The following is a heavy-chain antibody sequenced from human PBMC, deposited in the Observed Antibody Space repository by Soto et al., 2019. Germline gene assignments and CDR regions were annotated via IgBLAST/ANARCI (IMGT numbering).Heavy chain of an antibody. V-gene: IGHV3-30*18. J-gene: IGHJ2*01. D-gene: IGHD6-19*01. CDR1: GFTFSGYG. Sequence: QAQLVESGGGVVQPGMSLRLSCAASGFTFSGYGMHWLRQAPGKGLEWAAVVSYDGNAKYYADSMEGRFSISRDNSKNTLYLHMNSLRTDDTAVYYCAKEGGWNNWYFDLWGRGTLVTVSS. CDR3: AKEGGWNNWYFDL. CDR2: VSYDGNAK.